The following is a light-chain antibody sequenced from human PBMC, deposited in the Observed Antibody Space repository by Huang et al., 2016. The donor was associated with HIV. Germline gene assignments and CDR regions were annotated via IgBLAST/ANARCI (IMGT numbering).Light chain of an antibody. Sequence: EIVLTQSPGTLSLSPGERATLSCRASQRVSSSYLAWYQQKPGQAPRLLIYSASSGATGIPDRFSGSGSGTDFTLTISRLEPEDFAVYYCQQYGSSPGTFGQGTKVEIK. CDR1: QRVSSSY. J-gene: IGKJ1*01. V-gene: IGKV3-20*01. CDR3: QQYGSSPGT. CDR2: SAS.